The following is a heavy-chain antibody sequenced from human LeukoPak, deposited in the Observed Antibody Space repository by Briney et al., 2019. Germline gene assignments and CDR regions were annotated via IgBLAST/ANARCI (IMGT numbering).Heavy chain of an antibody. Sequence: AGGSLRLSCAASGFTFSSCAMHWVRQAPGKGLEWVAVISYDGSNKYYADSVKGRFTISRDNSKNTLYLQMNSLRAEDTAVYYCARGGYSSIYFDYRGQGTLVTVSS. CDR1: GFTFSSCA. J-gene: IGHJ4*02. V-gene: IGHV3-30-3*01. D-gene: IGHD6-19*01. CDR2: ISYDGSNK. CDR3: ARGGYSSIYFDY.